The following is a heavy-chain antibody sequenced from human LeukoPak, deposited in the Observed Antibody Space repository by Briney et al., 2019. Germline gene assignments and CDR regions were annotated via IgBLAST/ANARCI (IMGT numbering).Heavy chain of an antibody. CDR3: AKDQYYYYDSSGSYHGAPFGY. CDR2: ISDSGDST. D-gene: IGHD3-22*01. J-gene: IGHJ4*02. V-gene: IGHV3-23*01. Sequence: PGGSLRLSCSASGFTFTSSAMTWVRQLPGKGLDWVSTISDSGDSTYYADSVKGRFTISRDNTKNRLSLQMSGLRAEDTAVYYCAKDQYYYYDSSGSYHGAPFGYWGQGALVTVSA. CDR1: GFTFTSSA.